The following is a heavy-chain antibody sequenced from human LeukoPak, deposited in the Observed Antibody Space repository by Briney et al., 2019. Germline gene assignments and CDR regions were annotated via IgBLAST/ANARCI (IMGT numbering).Heavy chain of an antibody. V-gene: IGHV4-34*01. CDR1: GGSFSSYS. Sequence: SETLSLTCALYGGSFSSYSWSWTWIRQTQEKGLEWIGEIIEKGNANYNPSLKSRVTIDLDTSKNQFSLKLTSMTAADTAMYYCARGYYPPRWYFDLWGRGTLVTVSS. J-gene: IGHJ2*01. CDR2: IIEKGNA. D-gene: IGHD3-10*01. CDR3: ARGYYPPRWYFDL.